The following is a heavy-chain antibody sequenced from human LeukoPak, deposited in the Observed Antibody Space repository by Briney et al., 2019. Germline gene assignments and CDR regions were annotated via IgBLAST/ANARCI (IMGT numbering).Heavy chain of an antibody. CDR2: IFYSGST. D-gene: IGHD6-19*01. CDR1: GXSISSSSYY. Sequence: SQTLSLTCTVSGXSISSSSYYWGWIRQFPGKGLEWIGSIFYSGSTYYNPSLKSRVTISIDTSENQFSLKLSSVTAADTAVYYCATTPALAVAGTLDPKEWGQGTLVTVSS. V-gene: IGHV4-39*01. J-gene: IGHJ4*02. CDR3: ATTPALAVAGTLDPKE.